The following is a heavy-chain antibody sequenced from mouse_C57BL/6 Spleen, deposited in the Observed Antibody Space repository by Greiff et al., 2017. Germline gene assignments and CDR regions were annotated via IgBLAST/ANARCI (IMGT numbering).Heavy chain of an antibody. V-gene: IGHV1-81*01. CDR2: IYPRSGNT. CDR3: ARKDYSNSYWYFDV. Sequence: VQLVESGAELARPGASVKLSCKASGYTFTSYGISWVKQRTGQGLEWIGEIYPRSGNTYYNEKFKGKATLTADKSSSTAYMELRSLTSEDSAVYFCARKDYSNSYWYFDVWGTGTTVTVSS. D-gene: IGHD2-5*01. CDR1: GYTFTSYG. J-gene: IGHJ1*03.